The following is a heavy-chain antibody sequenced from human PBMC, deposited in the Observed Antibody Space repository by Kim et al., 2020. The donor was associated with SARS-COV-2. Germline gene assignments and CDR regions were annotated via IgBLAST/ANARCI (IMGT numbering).Heavy chain of an antibody. CDR2: ISSTSSHI. CDR1: GFTFSDYT. D-gene: IGHD1-26*01. Sequence: GGSLRLSCAASGFTFSDYTMIWVRQAPGKGLEWVSSISSTSSHIHYADSVKGRFTISKDNAKNSVYLQMNSLRAEDTAVYYCATSIAGAQWGQGTPVTVSS. V-gene: IGHV3-21*01. CDR3: ATSIAGAQ. J-gene: IGHJ1*01.